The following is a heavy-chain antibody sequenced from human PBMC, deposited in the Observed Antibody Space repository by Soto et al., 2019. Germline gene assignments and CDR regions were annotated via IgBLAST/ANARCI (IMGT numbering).Heavy chain of an antibody. D-gene: IGHD3-22*01. CDR2: IYHSGST. J-gene: IGHJ4*02. CDR1: GGSISSYY. V-gene: IGHV4-59*08. Sequence: SETLSLTCTVSGGSISSYYWSWIRQPPGKGLEWIGYIYHSGSTYYNPSLKSRVTISVDRSKNQFSLKLSSVTAADTAVYYCARQYYEAFDYWGQGTLVTVSS. CDR3: ARQYYEAFDY.